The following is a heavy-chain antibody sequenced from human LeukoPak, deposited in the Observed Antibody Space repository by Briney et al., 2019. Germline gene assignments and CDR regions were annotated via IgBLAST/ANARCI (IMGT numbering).Heavy chain of an antibody. D-gene: IGHD3-10*01. J-gene: IGHJ6*02. Sequence: GSLRLSCAASGFTFSNYAMSWVRQAPGKGLEWVSTISGSGDSTYYADSVKGRLTIPRDNFKNTLHLQMNSLRAEDTALYYCAKVPYSDYGSGRPPFMDAWGQGTTVTVSS. V-gene: IGHV3-23*01. CDR3: AKVPYSDYGSGRPPFMDA. CDR1: GFTFSNYA. CDR2: ISGSGDST.